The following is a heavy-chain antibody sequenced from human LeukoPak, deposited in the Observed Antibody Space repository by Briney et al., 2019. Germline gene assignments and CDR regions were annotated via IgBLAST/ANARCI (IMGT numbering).Heavy chain of an antibody. Sequence: GGSLRLSCAASGFTFSSYGMHWVRQAPGKGLEWVAVISYDGSNKYYADSVKGRFTISRDNSENTLYLQMNSLRAEDTAVYYCAKDHSSGWDYFDYWGQGTLVTVSS. V-gene: IGHV3-30*18. CDR3: AKDHSSGWDYFDY. J-gene: IGHJ4*02. CDR2: ISYDGSNK. CDR1: GFTFSSYG. D-gene: IGHD6-19*01.